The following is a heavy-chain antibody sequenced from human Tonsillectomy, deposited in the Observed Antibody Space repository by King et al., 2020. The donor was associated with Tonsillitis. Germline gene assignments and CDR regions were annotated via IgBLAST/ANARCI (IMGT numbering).Heavy chain of an antibody. V-gene: IGHV3-33*08. CDR2: IWYDGSNK. J-gene: IGHJ6*03. CDR3: AREKQYYYDSSGYYPVGYYYYYMDV. CDR1: GFTFSSYG. Sequence: VQLVESGGGVVQPGRSLRLSCAASGFTFSSYGMHWVRQAPGKGLEWVAVIWYDGSNKYYADSVKGRFTISRDNSKNTLYLQMNSLRAEDTAVYYCAREKQYYYDSSGYYPVGYYYYYMDVWGKGTTVTVSS. D-gene: IGHD3-22*01.